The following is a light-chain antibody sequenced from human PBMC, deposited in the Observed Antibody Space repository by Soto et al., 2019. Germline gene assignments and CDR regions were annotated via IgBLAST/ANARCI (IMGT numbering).Light chain of an antibody. J-gene: IGLJ1*01. CDR2: LNSDGSH. CDR3: QPWGTGIQV. CDR1: SGHSSYA. V-gene: IGLV4-69*01. Sequence: QSALTQSPSASASLGASVKLTCTLSSGHSSYAIAWHQQQPEKGPRYLMKLNSDGSHSKGDGIPDRFSGSSSGAERYLTISSLQSEDEADYYCQPWGTGIQVFGTGTKVTVL.